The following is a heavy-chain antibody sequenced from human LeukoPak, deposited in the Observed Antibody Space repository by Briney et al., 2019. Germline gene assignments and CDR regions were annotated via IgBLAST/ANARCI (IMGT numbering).Heavy chain of an antibody. CDR1: GGSISSSIYY. CDR2: IYYSGST. V-gene: IGHV4-30-4*08. D-gene: IGHD4-11*01. J-gene: IGHJ4*02. Sequence: SETLSLTCIVSGGSISSSIYYWAWVRQPPGKGLEWIGYIYYSGSTYYNPSLKSRVTISVDTSKNQFSLKLSSVTAADTAVYYCARSYDYSNYAGYWGQGTLVTVSS. CDR3: ARSYDYSNYAGY.